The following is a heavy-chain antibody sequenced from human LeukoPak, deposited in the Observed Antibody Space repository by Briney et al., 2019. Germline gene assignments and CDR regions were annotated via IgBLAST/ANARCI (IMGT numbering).Heavy chain of an antibody. Sequence: SKTLSLTCTVSGGSISTYYWSWIRQPAGKGLEWIGRIYSSGSTDYNPSLKSRVTMSVDKSKNQFSLKLSSMTAADTAVYYCARDCSGNSCYSYWGQGTLVTVSS. CDR2: IYSSGST. J-gene: IGHJ4*02. CDR1: GGSISTYY. D-gene: IGHD2-15*01. V-gene: IGHV4-4*07. CDR3: ARDCSGNSCYSY.